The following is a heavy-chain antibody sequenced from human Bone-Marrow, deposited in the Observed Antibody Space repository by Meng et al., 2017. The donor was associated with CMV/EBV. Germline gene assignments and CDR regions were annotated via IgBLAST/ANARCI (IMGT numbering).Heavy chain of an antibody. V-gene: IGHV1-69*05. CDR2: IIPIFGTA. CDR3: ARAKIVVVPAATPDAFDI. J-gene: IGHJ3*02. D-gene: IGHD2-2*01. Sequence: SVKVSCKASGYTFTGYYMHWVRQAPGQGLEWMGGIIPIFGTANYAQKFQGRVTITTDESTSTAYMELSSLRSEDTAVYYCARAKIVVVPAATPDAFDIWGQGTMVTV. CDR1: GYTFTGYY.